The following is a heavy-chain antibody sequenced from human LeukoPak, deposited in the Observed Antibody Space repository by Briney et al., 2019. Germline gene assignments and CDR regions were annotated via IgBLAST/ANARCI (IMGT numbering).Heavy chain of an antibody. Sequence: SETLSLTCTVSGGSISSYYWSWIRQPPGKGLECIGYIYYSGSTNYNPSRKSRVPISVGTSKNQFSLKLSSVTAADTAVYYCARRTYFYDSRGYYFDYWGQGTLVTVSS. V-gene: IGHV4-59*01. D-gene: IGHD3-22*01. CDR2: IYYSGST. CDR1: GGSISSYY. J-gene: IGHJ4*02. CDR3: ARRTYFYDSRGYYFDY.